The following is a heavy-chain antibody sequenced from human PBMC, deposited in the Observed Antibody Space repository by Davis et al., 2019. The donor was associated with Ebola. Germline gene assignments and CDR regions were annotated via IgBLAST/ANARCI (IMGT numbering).Heavy chain of an antibody. V-gene: IGHV3-7*03. D-gene: IGHD2-2*01. CDR2: IRQDGGET. CDR1: GFSFSTHW. J-gene: IGHJ4*02. CDR3: ARDAVPAAQDY. Sequence: GESLKISCAASGFSFSTHWMTWVRQAPGKGLEWVANIRQDGGETYYADSVKGRFAISRDNAKNSLYLQMNSLRAEDTAIYYCARDAVPAAQDYWGQGTLVTVSS.